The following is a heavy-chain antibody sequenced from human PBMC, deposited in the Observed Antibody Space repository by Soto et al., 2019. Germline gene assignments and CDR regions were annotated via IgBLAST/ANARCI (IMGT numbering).Heavy chain of an antibody. D-gene: IGHD3-3*01. Sequence: QVKLVQSGAAVKKPGASVRVSCEASGYTFTDYFIPWVRQAPGQGLEWMGWMNLNTCGINYAHNIQGRGTITRDTSILTAYMELRSLRSDDTAVYYCARVLSWSLYYIDSWGQGTLVTVSS. CDR3: ARVLSWSLYYIDS. CDR1: GYTFTDYF. CDR2: MNLNTCGI. V-gene: IGHV1-2*02. J-gene: IGHJ4*02.